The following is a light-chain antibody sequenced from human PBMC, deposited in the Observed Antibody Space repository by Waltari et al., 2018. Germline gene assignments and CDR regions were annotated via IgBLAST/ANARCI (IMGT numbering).Light chain of an antibody. V-gene: IGKV1-39*01. CDR3: QQGHSTPRT. J-gene: IGKJ1*01. CDR2: AAS. CDR1: QSISSY. Sequence: DIQMTQSPSSLSASVTDRVTITCRASQSISSYLNWYQLKPGNYPKLLIYAASSLQSGVPSRFRGSGSVTDFTLTITSLHPEEFATYDCQQGHSTPRTFGQGTKVEIK.